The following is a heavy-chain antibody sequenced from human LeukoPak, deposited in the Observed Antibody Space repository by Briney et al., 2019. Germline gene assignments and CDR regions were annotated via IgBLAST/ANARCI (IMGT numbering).Heavy chain of an antibody. D-gene: IGHD1-26*01. V-gene: IGHV4-59*01. Sequence: PSETLACTCAVYGGSISSYYWSWIRQPPGKGLEWIGYIYYSGSTNYNPSLKSRVTISVDTSKNQFSLKLSSVTAADTAVYYCAERSYQYYFGYWGQGTLVTVSS. J-gene: IGHJ4*02. CDR2: IYYSGST. CDR3: AERSYQYYFGY. CDR1: GGSISSYY.